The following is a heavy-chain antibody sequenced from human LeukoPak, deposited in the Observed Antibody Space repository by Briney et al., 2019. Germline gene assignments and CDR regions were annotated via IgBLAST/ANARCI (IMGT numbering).Heavy chain of an antibody. J-gene: IGHJ5*02. CDR2: ISSSGSTI. CDR1: GFTFSSYE. CDR3: ARWGRPGMVSSDWYSRLSRNWFDP. V-gene: IGHV3-48*03. Sequence: GGSLRLSCAASGFTFSSYEMNWVRQAPGKGLEWVSYISSSGSTIYYADSVKGRFTISRDNAKKSLYLHMNSLRAEDTAVYYCARWGRPGMVSSDWYSRLSRNWFDPWGQGTLVTVSS. D-gene: IGHD6-19*01.